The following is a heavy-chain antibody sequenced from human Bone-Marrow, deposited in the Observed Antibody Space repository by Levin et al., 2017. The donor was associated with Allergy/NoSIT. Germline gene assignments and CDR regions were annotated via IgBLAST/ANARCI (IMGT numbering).Heavy chain of an antibody. CDR3: ARELGRYPYFGY. CDR2: IIPLFGTS. V-gene: IGHV1-69*06. CDR1: GGTFDNYA. Sequence: SVKVSCKASGGTFDNYAINWVRQAPGQGLEWMGVIIPLFGTSNYAQKFHGRVTITADKSTTTAYMELSSLTSEDTAVYYCARELGRYPYFGYWGRGTLVTVSS. D-gene: IGHD7-27*01. J-gene: IGHJ4*02.